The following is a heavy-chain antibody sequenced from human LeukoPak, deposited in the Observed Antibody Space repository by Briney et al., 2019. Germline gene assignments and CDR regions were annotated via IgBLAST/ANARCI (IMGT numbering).Heavy chain of an antibody. D-gene: IGHD4-17*01. Sequence: PSETLSLTCTVSGGSISSGGYYWSWIRQHPGKGLEWIGYIYYSGSTYYNPSLKSRVTISVDTSKNQFSLKLSSVTAADTAVYYCARVLRLLNWFDPWGQGTLVTVSS. V-gene: IGHV4-31*03. J-gene: IGHJ5*02. CDR1: GGSISSGGYY. CDR2: IYYSGST. CDR3: ARVLRLLNWFDP.